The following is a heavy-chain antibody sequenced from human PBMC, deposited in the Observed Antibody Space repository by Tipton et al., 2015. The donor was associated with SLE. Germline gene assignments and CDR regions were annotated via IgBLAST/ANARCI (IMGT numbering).Heavy chain of an antibody. J-gene: IGHJ2*01. CDR2: IYYSGST. Sequence: TLSLTCTVSGGSISSSYWSWIRQPPGKGLEWIGYIYYSGSTNYNPSLKSRVTISVDTSKNQFSLKLSSVTAADTAVYYCARPNWGGGWSFDLWGRGTLVTVSS. V-gene: IGHV4-59*01. CDR1: GGSISSSY. CDR3: ARPNWGGGWSFDL. D-gene: IGHD7-27*01.